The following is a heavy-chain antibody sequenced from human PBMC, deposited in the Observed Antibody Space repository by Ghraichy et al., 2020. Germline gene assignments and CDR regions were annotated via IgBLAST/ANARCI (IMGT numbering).Heavy chain of an antibody. J-gene: IGHJ3*02. V-gene: IGHV3-30*04. CDR1: GFTFSSYA. CDR2: ISYDGSNK. Sequence: GGSLRLSCAASGFTFSSYAMHWVRQAPGKGLEWVAVISYDGSNKYYADSVKGRFTISRDNSKNTLYLQMNSLRAEDTAVYYCARGMDSSSWLRGAFDIWGQGTMVTVSS. D-gene: IGHD6-13*01. CDR3: ARGMDSSSWLRGAFDI.